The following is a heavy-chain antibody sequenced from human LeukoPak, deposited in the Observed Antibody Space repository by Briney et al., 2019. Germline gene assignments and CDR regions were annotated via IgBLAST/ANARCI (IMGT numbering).Heavy chain of an antibody. V-gene: IGHV4-61*02. CDR1: GGSITSSNNY. J-gene: IGHJ4*02. D-gene: IGHD6-13*01. CDR2: IYRSGIT. CDR3: ASFAAAGDYFDY. Sequence: SETLSLTCTVSGGSITSSNNYWNWIRQSAGTGLEWIGRIYRSGITNYNPSLKSRVTMSVDTSKNQFSLKLSSVTAADTAVYYCASFAAAGDYFDYWGQGTLVTVSS.